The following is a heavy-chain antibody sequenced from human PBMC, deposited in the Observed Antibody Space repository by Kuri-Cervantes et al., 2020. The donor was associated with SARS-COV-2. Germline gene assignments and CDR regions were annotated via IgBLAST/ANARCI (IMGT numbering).Heavy chain of an antibody. CDR3: ARSYYDFWSGYENAYNWFDP. CDR1: GGSFSGYY. Sequence: GSLRLSCAVYGGSFSGYYWSWIRQPPGKGLEWIGEINHSGSTNYNPSLKSRVTISVDTSKNQFSLKLSSVTAADTAVYYCARSYYDFWSGYENAYNWFDPWGQGTLVTVSS. D-gene: IGHD3-3*01. CDR2: INHSGST. J-gene: IGHJ5*02. V-gene: IGHV4-34*01.